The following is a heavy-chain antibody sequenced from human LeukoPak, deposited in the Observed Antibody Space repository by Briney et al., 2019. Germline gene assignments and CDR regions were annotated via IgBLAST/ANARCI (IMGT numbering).Heavy chain of an antibody. J-gene: IGHJ4*02. Sequence: ASVKVPCKASGYTFTSYGISWVRQAPGQGLEWMGWISPYNGNTNYAPKLQGRLIMTTDTSTSTAYMELRSLRSDDTAVYYCARDRQCGYWGQGTLVTVSS. D-gene: IGHD2-21*01. V-gene: IGHV1-18*01. CDR1: GYTFTSYG. CDR3: ARDRQCGY. CDR2: ISPYNGNT.